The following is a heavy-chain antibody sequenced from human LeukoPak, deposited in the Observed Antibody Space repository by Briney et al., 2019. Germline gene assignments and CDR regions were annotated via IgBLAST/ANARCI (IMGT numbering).Heavy chain of an antibody. CDR2: ISYFEST. Sequence: PSETLSLTCNVSGGSITSYYWSWIRQPPGKGLEWIGYISYFESTNYNPSLKSRVTISLDTSKNQFSLKLSSVTAADTAVYYCATTPQRGYSYGWGTDAFDIWGQGTMVTVSS. J-gene: IGHJ3*02. CDR1: GGSITSYY. V-gene: IGHV4-59*08. CDR3: ATTPQRGYSYGWGTDAFDI. D-gene: IGHD5-18*01.